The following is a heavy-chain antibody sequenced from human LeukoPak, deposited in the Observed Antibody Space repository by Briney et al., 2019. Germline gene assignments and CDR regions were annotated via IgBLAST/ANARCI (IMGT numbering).Heavy chain of an antibody. CDR2: INGSGGST. J-gene: IGHJ4*02. V-gene: IGHV3-23*01. CDR3: ARDLRDGFQDY. D-gene: IGHD5-24*01. CDR1: GFTFSSYA. Sequence: GGSLRLSCAASGFTFSSYAMSWVRQAPGKGLEWVSDINGSGGSTYYADSVKGRFTISRDNSKNTLYLQMNSLRAEDTAVYYCARDLRDGFQDYWGQGTLVTVSS.